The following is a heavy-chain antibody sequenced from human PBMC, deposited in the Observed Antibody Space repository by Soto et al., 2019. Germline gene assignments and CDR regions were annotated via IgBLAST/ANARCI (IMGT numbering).Heavy chain of an antibody. J-gene: IGHJ4*02. CDR2: IYHRGST. V-gene: IGHV4-30-2*02. CDR3: ATSERPYYFDY. D-gene: IGHD6-25*01. Sequence: PSETLSLTCAVSGGSISSGGYSWSWIRQSPGKGLEWIGYIYHRGSTYYNPSLKSRVTISVDRSKNQFSLKLSSVTAADTAVYYCATSERPYYFDYWGQGTLVTVPQ. CDR1: GGSISSGGYS.